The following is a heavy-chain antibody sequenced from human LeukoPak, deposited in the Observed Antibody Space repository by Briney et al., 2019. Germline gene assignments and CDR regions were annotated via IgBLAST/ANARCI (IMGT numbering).Heavy chain of an antibody. Sequence: SETLSLTCTVSGGSISSYYWSWIRQPPGKGLEWIGEINHSGSTNYNPSLKSRVTISVDTSKNQFSLKLSSVTAADTAVYYCARGSPPITMIVVTTLGYYGMDVWGQGTTVTVSS. CDR2: INHSGST. J-gene: IGHJ6*02. CDR1: GGSISSYY. D-gene: IGHD3-22*01. CDR3: ARGSPPITMIVVTTLGYYGMDV. V-gene: IGHV4-34*01.